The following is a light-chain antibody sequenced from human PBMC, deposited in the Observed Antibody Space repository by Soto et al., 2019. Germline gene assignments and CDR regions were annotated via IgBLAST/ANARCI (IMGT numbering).Light chain of an antibody. CDR1: SSDVGGYNY. J-gene: IGLJ1*01. CDR2: EVS. CDR3: SLYTITNTYV. V-gene: IGLV2-14*01. Sequence: QSVLTQPASVSGSPGQSITISCTGTSSDVGGYNYVSWYQQYPGKAPKFMIYEVSNRPSGVSNRFSGSKSGNTASLTISGLQAEDEADYYCSLYTITNTYVFGTGTKLTVL.